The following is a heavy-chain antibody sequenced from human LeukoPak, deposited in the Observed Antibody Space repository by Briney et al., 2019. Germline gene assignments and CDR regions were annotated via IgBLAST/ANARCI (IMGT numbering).Heavy chain of an antibody. CDR3: ARGRRFSSWSYNWFDP. J-gene: IGHJ5*02. CDR1: GGSISSYY. D-gene: IGHD6-13*01. Sequence: SETLSLTCTVSGGSISSYYWSWIRQPPGKGLEWIEYIYYSGSTNYNPSLKSRVTISVDTSKNQFSLKLSSVTAADTAVYYCARGRRFSSWSYNWFDPWGQGTLVTVSS. CDR2: IYYSGST. V-gene: IGHV4-59*01.